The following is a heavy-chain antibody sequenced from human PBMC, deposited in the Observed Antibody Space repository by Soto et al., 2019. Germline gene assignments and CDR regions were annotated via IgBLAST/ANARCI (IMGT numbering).Heavy chain of an antibody. CDR3: ASGRIFDYYYGMDV. J-gene: IGHJ6*02. Sequence: QVQLVQSGAEVKKPGSSVKVSCKASGGTFSSYAISWVRQAPGQGLEWMGGIIPIFGTANYAQKFQGRVTITADESTSTAYMKLSSLRSEDTAVYYCASGRIFDYYYGMDVWGQGTTVTVSS. CDR2: IIPIFGTA. D-gene: IGHD1-26*01. CDR1: GGTFSSYA. V-gene: IGHV1-69*12.